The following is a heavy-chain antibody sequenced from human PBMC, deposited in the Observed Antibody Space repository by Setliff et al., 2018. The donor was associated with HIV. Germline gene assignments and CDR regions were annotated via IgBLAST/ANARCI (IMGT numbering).Heavy chain of an antibody. D-gene: IGHD4-17*01. CDR3: ARDRHYGGLPWYFET. Sequence: ASVKVSCKASARIFSNYPISWVRQAPGRGLEWMGGIIPVFRTPDYAQRFQDRLTITADESADTVYMELKSLRHEDTAVYFCARDRHYGGLPWYFETWGPGTLVPSPQ. V-gene: IGHV1-69*13. J-gene: IGHJ4*02. CDR2: IIPVFRTP. CDR1: ARIFSNYP.